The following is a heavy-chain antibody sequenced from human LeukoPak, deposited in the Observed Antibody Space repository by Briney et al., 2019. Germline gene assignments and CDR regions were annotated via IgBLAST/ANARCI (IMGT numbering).Heavy chain of an antibody. CDR1: GYTFTGYY. Sequence: GASVKVSCKASGYTFTGYYMHGVRQAPGQGLEWMGWINPNSGGTNYAQKFQGRVTMTRDTSISTAYMELSRLRSDDTAVYYCARVRRDIVVVVAATPYYFDYWGQGTLVTVSS. V-gene: IGHV1-2*02. J-gene: IGHJ4*02. CDR3: ARVRRDIVVVVAATPYYFDY. D-gene: IGHD2-15*01. CDR2: INPNSGGT.